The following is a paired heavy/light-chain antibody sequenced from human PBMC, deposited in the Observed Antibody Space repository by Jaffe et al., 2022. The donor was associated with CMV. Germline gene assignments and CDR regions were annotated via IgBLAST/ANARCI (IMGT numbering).Light chain of an antibody. CDR1: QSISKF. V-gene: IGKV1-39*01. CDR2: AAS. Sequence: DIQMTQSPPSLSASVGDRVTITCRASQSISKFLNWYQQQPGKAPKVLIYAASSLQSGVPSRFSGSGSGTEFTLTIRSLQPEDFAIYYCQQYYDGLGTFGQGTRVEIK. J-gene: IGKJ1*01. CDR3: QQYYDGLGT.
Heavy chain of an antibody. D-gene: IGHD3-10*01. J-gene: IGHJ6*02. CDR1: GFSFADYA. V-gene: IGHV3-23*01. Sequence: EVKLLESGGDLVQPGGSLRLPCAASGFSFADYAMNWVRQAPGKGLEWLSSISGDGVSAFYAESVRGRFSISRDKSRSTVYLQMTSLRVEDTAVYYCARGPRSVVRGPVFRGGIGGPLDVWGQGTTVTVSS. CDR2: ISGDGVSA. CDR3: ARGPRSVVRGPVFRGGIGGPLDV.